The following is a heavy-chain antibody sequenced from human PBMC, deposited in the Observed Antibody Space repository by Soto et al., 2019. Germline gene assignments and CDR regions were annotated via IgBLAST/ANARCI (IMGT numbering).Heavy chain of an antibody. CDR3: SDSGVP. CDR2: VNPNSGET. V-gene: IGHV1-8*01. J-gene: IGHJ5*02. CDR1: GHSLNKYD. Sequence: ASVKVSCKASGHSLNKYDINWVRQAPGQGLEWMGWVNPNSGETGFAQKFQGRITMTRNTSINTVYMELRSLRSDDTAVYFCSDSGVPWGQGTLVTVSS. D-gene: IGHD2-21*01.